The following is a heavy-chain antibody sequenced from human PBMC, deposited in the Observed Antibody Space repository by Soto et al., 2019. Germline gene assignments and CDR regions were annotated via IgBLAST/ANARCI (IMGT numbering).Heavy chain of an antibody. CDR3: ARAAMTTKTPGGDFDY. V-gene: IGHV4-34*01. D-gene: IGHD2-2*01. J-gene: IGHJ4*02. CDR2: INHSGST. Sequence: SETLSLTCAVYGGAFSGYYWSWIRQPPGKGLEWIGEINHSGSTNYNPSLKSRVTISVDTSKNQFSLKLSSVTAADTAVYYCARAAMTTKTPGGDFDYWGQGTLVIVSS. CDR1: GGAFSGYY.